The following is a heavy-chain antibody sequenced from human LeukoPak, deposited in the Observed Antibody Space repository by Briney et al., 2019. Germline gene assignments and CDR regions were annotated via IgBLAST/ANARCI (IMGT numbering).Heavy chain of an antibody. J-gene: IGHJ6*02. D-gene: IGHD1-26*01. CDR1: GGSISNYY. V-gene: IGHV4-59*01. CDR3: ARVGGTNYYYYGMDV. CDR2: IYYSGST. Sequence: SETLSLTCTVSGGSISNYYWSWIRQPPGKGLEWIGYIYYSGSTNYNPSLKSRVTISVDTSKNQFSLKLSSVAAADTAVYYCARVGGTNYYYYGMDVWGQGTTVTVSS.